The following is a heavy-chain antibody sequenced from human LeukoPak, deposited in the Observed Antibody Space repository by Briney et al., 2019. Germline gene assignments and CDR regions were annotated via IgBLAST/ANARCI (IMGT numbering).Heavy chain of an antibody. Sequence: GASVKVSCKVSGYTLTELSMHWVRQAPGKGLEWMGGFDPEDGETIYAQKFQGRVTMTEDTSTDTAYMELSSLRSEDTAVYYCATDATYYYGSGSYHAFDIWGQGTMVTVSS. D-gene: IGHD3-10*01. J-gene: IGHJ3*02. V-gene: IGHV1-24*01. CDR3: ATDATYYYGSGSYHAFDI. CDR2: FDPEDGET. CDR1: GYTLTELS.